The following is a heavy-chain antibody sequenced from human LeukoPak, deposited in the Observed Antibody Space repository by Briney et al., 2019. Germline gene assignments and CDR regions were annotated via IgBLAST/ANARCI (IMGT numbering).Heavy chain of an antibody. CDR3: AKDGKLLAQLTPDY. D-gene: IGHD6-13*01. V-gene: IGHV3-23*01. J-gene: IGHJ4*02. CDR1: GFTFSSYA. CDR2: ISGSGGST. Sequence: GGSLRLSCAASGFTFSSYAMSWVRQAPGKGLEWVSAISGSGGSTYYADSVKGRLTISRDNSKNTLYLQMNSLRAEDTAVYYCAKDGKLLAQLTPDYWGQGTLVTVSS.